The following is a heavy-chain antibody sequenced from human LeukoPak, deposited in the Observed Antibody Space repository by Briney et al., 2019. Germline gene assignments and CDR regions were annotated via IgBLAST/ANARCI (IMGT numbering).Heavy chain of an antibody. CDR2: ISAHTGNS. CDR1: GYTFSIYG. J-gene: IGHJ4*02. D-gene: IGHD3-3*01. CDR3: ARDGKGRYDFRENDY. Sequence: ASVKVSCKASGYTFSIYGITWVRQAPGQGLEWMGWISAHTGNSDYAQKFQDRVTMTTDTSTSTAYMELRSLRSDDTAVYYCARDGKGRYDFRENDYWAREPWSPSPQ. V-gene: IGHV1-18*01.